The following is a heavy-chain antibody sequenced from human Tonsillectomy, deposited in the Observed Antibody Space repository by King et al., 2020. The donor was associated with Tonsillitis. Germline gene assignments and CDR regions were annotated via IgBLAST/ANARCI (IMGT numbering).Heavy chain of an antibody. J-gene: IGHJ4*02. CDR2: IYHSGST. CDR1: GGSISSSNW. D-gene: IGHD3-3*01. CDR3: ASCHDFWSGYYDY. V-gene: IGHV4-4*02. Sequence: VQLQESGPGLVKPSGTLSLTCGVSGGSISSSNWWSWVRQPPGKGLEWIGEIYHSGSTNYNSSLKSRVTISVDKSKNQFSLKLNSMTAADTAVYYCASCHDFWSGYYDYWGQGTLVTVSS.